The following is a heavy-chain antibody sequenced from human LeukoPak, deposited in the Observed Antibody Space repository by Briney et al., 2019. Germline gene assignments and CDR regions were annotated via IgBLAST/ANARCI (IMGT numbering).Heavy chain of an antibody. CDR2: IYYSGST. J-gene: IGHJ4*02. CDR3: ARTGSTVTMLYPFDH. D-gene: IGHD4-17*01. CDR1: GGSIRSYY. V-gene: IGHV4-59*01. Sequence: PSEPLSLTCTLSGGSIRSYYWSWLRQPPGKGLKWFGYIYYSGSTNYIPSLKSLVSISVDTSKNQFSLKLSSVTAADTAVYYCARTGSTVTMLYPFDHWGQGTLVTVSS.